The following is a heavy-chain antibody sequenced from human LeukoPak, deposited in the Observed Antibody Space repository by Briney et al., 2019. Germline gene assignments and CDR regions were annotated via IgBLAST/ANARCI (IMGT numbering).Heavy chain of an antibody. CDR3: ARRGSSFFDC. D-gene: IGHD6-13*01. CDR2: IYYSGST. Sequence: PSETLSLTCTVSGDSISSSTYYWGWIRQPPGKGLKWIGSIYYSGSTYYNPSLKSRVTISMDTSKNQFSLRLSSVTAADTAVYYCARRGSSFFDCWGQGILVTVSS. V-gene: IGHV4-39*01. J-gene: IGHJ4*02. CDR1: GDSISSSTYY.